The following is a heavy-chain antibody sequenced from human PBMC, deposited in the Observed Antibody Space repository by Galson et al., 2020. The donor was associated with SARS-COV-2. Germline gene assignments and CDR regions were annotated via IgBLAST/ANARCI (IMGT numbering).Heavy chain of an antibody. Sequence: ASVTVFCKASGYTFNDYYMHWLRTPPGQVPEWTVWIQPNSGCTNYAQKFQGRVTMTRDTSISTAYMELSRLISDDTAVYYWARLRYYDMLTGYTVDVWGQGTMVTVSS. J-gene: IGHJ6*02. CDR1: GYTFNDYY. CDR2: IQPNSGCT. V-gene: IGHV1-2*02. D-gene: IGHD3-9*01. CDR3: ARLRYYDMLTGYTVDV.